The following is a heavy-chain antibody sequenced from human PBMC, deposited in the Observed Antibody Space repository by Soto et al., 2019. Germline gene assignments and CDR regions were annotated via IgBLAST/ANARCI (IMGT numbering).Heavy chain of an antibody. Sequence: SETLSLTCAVSRASVTSGLYYWGWIRQPPGKGLEWIGNYYYGGSTYYNPSLKSRVSMSLDASTNQFSLKLTSVTAADTAVYYCAAFRGSDTYLAFQADFWGQGTLVTVSS. D-gene: IGHD3-10*01. V-gene: IGHV4-39*01. CDR3: AAFRGSDTYLAFQADF. CDR1: RASVTSGLYY. CDR2: YYYGGST. J-gene: IGHJ4*02.